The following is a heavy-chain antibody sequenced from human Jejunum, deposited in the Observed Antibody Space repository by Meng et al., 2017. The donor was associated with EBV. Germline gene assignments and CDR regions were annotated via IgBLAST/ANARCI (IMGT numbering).Heavy chain of an antibody. CDR2: IYHIGST. CDR3: ARGGPDFGDYIPFDY. V-gene: IGHV4-30-2*01. D-gene: IGHD4-17*01. J-gene: IGHJ4*02. Sequence: SWSGRVEPSQPLLLPSAATGASITRGAYLWSWIRQPPGKGLEWIGNIYHIGSTYYHPSLKSRVTISVDRSKNQFSLKLTSVTAADTAVYYCARGGPDFGDYIPFDYWGQGTLVTVSS. CDR1: GASITRGAYL.